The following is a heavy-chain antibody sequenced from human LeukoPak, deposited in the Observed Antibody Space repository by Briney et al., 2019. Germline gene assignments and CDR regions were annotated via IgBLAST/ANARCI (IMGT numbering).Heavy chain of an antibody. D-gene: IGHD3-10*01. V-gene: IGHV5-51*01. CDR1: GYSFTSYW. CDR3: ARLGKSYYGSGSYSHWFDP. J-gene: IGHJ5*02. CDR2: IYPGDSDT. Sequence: GESLKISCKGSGYSFTSYWIGWVRQMPGKGLEWMGIIYPGDSDTRYSPSFQGQVTISADKSISTAYLQWSSLKASDTAMYYCARLGKSYYGSGSYSHWFDPWGQGTLVTVSS.